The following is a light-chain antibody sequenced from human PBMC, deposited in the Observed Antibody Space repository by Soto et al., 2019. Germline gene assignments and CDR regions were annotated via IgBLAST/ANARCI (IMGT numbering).Light chain of an antibody. CDR2: LEGSGTY. J-gene: IGLJ2*01. V-gene: IGLV4-60*03. CDR3: ETWDSSTRV. Sequence: QPVLTQSSSASASLGSSVKLTCTLSSGHSSYIIAWHQQQPGKAPRYLIKLEGSGTYNKGSGVPDRFSGSSSGAGRYLTISNLQSEDEADYYCETWDSSTRVFGGGTKLTVL. CDR1: SGHSSYI.